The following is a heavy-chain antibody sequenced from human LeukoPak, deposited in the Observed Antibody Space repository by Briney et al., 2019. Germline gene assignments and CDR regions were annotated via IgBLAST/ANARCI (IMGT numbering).Heavy chain of an antibody. Sequence: GGSLRLSCTASGFTFSTYATHWVRQAPGKGLEYVSGISGNGRSTFYGSSVKGRFTVSRDNSKDTLYLQMGSLRVEDMAVYYCTRDIGRLRGDAFDFWGQGTMVTVSS. V-gene: IGHV3-64*01. D-gene: IGHD2-15*01. CDR1: GFTFSTYA. CDR2: ISGNGRST. CDR3: TRDIGRLRGDAFDF. J-gene: IGHJ3*01.